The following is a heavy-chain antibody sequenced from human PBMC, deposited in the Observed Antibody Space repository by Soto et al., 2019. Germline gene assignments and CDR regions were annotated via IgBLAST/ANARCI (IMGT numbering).Heavy chain of an antibody. CDR2: ISGYNGYA. J-gene: IGHJ6*02. CDR3: ARRFFDGNSMTDYSLDV. Sequence: QVQLVQSGNEVKKPGASVKVSCKSSDHSFTTYGIAWVRQAPGQGLEWMGWISGYNGYANYAQKFQDRVTLTIDAPRSTAVMDLRSLRSDDTAVYYGARRFFDGNSMTDYSLDVWGQGTTVTVSS. V-gene: IGHV1-18*04. D-gene: IGHD3-3*01. CDR1: DHSFTTYG.